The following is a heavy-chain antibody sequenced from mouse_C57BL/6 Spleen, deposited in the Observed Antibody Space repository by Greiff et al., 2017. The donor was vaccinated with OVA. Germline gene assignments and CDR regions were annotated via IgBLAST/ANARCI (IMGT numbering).Heavy chain of an antibody. Sequence: EVQLQQSGPELVKPGASVKISCKASGYSFTGYYMNWVKQSPEKSLEWIGEINPSTGGTTYNQKFKAKATLTVDKSSSTAYMQLKSLTSEDSAVYYCASYDWNYYAMDYWGQGTSVTVSS. CDR1: GYSFTGYY. CDR3: ASYDWNYYAMDY. D-gene: IGHD2-4*01. CDR2: INPSTGGT. V-gene: IGHV1-42*01. J-gene: IGHJ4*01.